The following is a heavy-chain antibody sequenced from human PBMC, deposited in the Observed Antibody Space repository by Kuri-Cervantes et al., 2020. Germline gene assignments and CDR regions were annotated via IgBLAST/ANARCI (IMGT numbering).Heavy chain of an antibody. CDR3: ARALRSRDFDY. J-gene: IGHJ4*02. Sequence: SETLSLTCAVYGGSFSGYYWSWIRQPPGKGLEWIGEINHSGSTNYNPSLKSRVTISVDTSKNQFSLKLSSVTPEDTAIYYCARALRSRDFDYWGQGTLVTVSS. CDR2: INHSGST. V-gene: IGHV4-34*01. CDR1: GGSFSGYY.